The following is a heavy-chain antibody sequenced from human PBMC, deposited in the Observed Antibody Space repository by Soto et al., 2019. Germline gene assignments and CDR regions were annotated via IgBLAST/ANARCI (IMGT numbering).Heavy chain of an antibody. Sequence: SETLSLTCAVSGGSISSSNWWSWVRQPPGKGLEWIGEIYHSGSTNYNPSLKSRVTISVDKSKNQFSLKLSSVTAADTAVYYCARAPYNILTGSNGYYGMDVWGQGTTVT. CDR2: IYHSGST. CDR1: GGSISSSNW. V-gene: IGHV4-4*02. CDR3: ARAPYNILTGSNGYYGMDV. J-gene: IGHJ6*02. D-gene: IGHD3-9*01.